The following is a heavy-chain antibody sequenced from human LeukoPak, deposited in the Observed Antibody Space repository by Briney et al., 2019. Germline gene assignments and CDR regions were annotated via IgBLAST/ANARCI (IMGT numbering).Heavy chain of an antibody. Sequence: SVKVSCKASGYTFTSYDINWVRQATGQGLEWMGWMNPNSGNTGYAQKFQGRVTMTRNTSISTAYMELSSLRSDDTAVYYCARGGAAAGYSSSWYLYWGQGTLVTVSS. CDR2: MNPNSGNT. CDR3: ARGGAAAGYSSSWYLY. J-gene: IGHJ4*02. D-gene: IGHD6-13*01. V-gene: IGHV1-8*01. CDR1: GYTFTSYD.